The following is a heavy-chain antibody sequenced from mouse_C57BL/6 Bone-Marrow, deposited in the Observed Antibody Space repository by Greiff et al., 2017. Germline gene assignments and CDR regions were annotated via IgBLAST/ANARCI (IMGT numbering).Heavy chain of an antibody. CDR1: GFTFSDAW. CDR3: TRGWDYDAWFAY. Sequence: EVHLVESGGGLVQPGGSMKLSCAASGFTFSDAWMDWVRQSPEKGLEWVAEIRNKANNHATYYAESVKGRFTISRDDSKSSVYLQMNSLRAEDTGIYYCTRGWDYDAWFAYWGQGTLVTVSA. J-gene: IGHJ3*01. V-gene: IGHV6-6*01. CDR2: IRNKANNHAT. D-gene: IGHD2-4*01.